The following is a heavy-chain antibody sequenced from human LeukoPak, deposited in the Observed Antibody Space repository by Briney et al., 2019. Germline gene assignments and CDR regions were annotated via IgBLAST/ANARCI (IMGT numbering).Heavy chain of an antibody. J-gene: IGHJ4*02. V-gene: IGHV3-23*01. CDR3: AKDSGYSSSWYLRIGYYFDY. D-gene: IGHD6-13*01. Sequence: SGGSLRLSCAASGFTFSSYGMSWVRQAPGKGLEWVSAISGSGGSTYYADSVKGRFTISRDNSKNTLYLQMNSLRAEDTAVYYCAKDSGYSSSWYLRIGYYFDYWGQGTLVTVSS. CDR1: GFTFSSYG. CDR2: ISGSGGST.